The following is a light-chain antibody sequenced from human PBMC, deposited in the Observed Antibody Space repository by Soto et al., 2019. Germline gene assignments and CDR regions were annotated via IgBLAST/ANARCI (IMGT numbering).Light chain of an antibody. Sequence: QPVLTQPASVSGSPGQSITISCTGTSSDVGASKYVSWYQHHPGKAPKLMIYEVSNRPSGVSNRFSGSKSGNTASLTISGLQAEDEADYYCSSYTSTITVLFGGGTKVTVL. CDR1: SSDVGASKY. CDR2: EVS. J-gene: IGLJ2*01. CDR3: SSYTSTITVL. V-gene: IGLV2-14*01.